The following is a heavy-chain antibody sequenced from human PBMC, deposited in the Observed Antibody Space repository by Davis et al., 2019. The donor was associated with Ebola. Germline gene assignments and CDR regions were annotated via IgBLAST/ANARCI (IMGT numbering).Heavy chain of an antibody. D-gene: IGHD1-20*01. Sequence: ASVKVSCKASGYTFTNYGITWVRQAPGQGLEWMGWINPHNGNTNYAQNVQGRVIMTSDTATTTAYMEVGSLRSDDTAVYYCARDNWNPIYGMDVWGKGTTVTVSS. V-gene: IGHV1-18*04. CDR2: INPHNGNT. J-gene: IGHJ6*04. CDR1: GYTFTNYG. CDR3: ARDNWNPIYGMDV.